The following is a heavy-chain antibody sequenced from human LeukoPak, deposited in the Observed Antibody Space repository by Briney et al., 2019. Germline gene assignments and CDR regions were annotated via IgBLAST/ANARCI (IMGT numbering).Heavy chain of an antibody. CDR1: GGDLSRYG. J-gene: IGHJ6*03. CDR3: ARDRIPAAPSYSYFYMDV. D-gene: IGHD6-13*01. V-gene: IGHV1-69*05. Sequence: SVKVSCKASGGDLSRYGISWVRLAPGQGLEWMGGIIPIFDTKNYAQRFQGRVTITTDESTSAVYMELSSLRSEDTAVYYCARDRIPAAPSYSYFYMDVWGKGTTVTVSS. CDR2: IIPIFDTK.